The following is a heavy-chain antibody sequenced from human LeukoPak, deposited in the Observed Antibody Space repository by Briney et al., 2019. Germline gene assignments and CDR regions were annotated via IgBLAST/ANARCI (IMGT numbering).Heavy chain of an antibody. CDR2: IKSKTDGGTT. V-gene: IGHV3-15*01. CDR3: TTGGYCSGGSCYENDY. Sequence: WIRQPPGKGLECVGRIKSKTDGGTTDYAAPVKGRFTISRDDSKNTLYLQMNSPKTEDTAVYYCTTGGYCSGGSCYENDYWGQGTLVTVSS. J-gene: IGHJ4*02. D-gene: IGHD2-15*01.